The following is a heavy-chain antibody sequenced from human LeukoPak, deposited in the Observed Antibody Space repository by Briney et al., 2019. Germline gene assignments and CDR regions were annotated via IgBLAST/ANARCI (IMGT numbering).Heavy chain of an antibody. CDR1: GGSINRSSYY. D-gene: IGHD3-10*01. CDR2: IFYRGNT. Sequence: SETLSLTCTVSGGSINRSSYYWGWVRQPPGKGLEWIGSIFYRGNTYYNSSLKSRVTISVDTSKNQFSLKLNSLTAADTAVYYCARRLTYGSEYFDYWGQGTLVTVSS. J-gene: IGHJ4*02. CDR3: ARRLTYGSEYFDY. V-gene: IGHV4-39*01.